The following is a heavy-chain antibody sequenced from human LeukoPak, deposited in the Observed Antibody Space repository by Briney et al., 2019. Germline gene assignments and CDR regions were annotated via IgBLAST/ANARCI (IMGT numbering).Heavy chain of an antibody. Sequence: PSETLSLTCTVSGGSISSYYWSWIRQTPGKGLEWIGYIYYSGCHNYNPSLKSRVTISVDTSKNQFSLKLISVTAADTAVYYCASSLLADFWGGPFDYWGQGTLVTVSS. CDR1: GGSISSYY. V-gene: IGHV4-59*01. D-gene: IGHD3-3*01. J-gene: IGHJ4*02. CDR3: ASSLLADFWGGPFDY. CDR2: IYYSGCH.